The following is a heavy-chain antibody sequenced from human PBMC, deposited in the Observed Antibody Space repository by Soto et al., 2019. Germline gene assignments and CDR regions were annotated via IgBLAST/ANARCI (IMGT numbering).Heavy chain of an antibody. CDR3: ARCEVLPAAYPYYFDY. D-gene: IGHD2-2*01. J-gene: IGHJ4*02. CDR2: ISPYNGNI. CDR1: GYTFTTYA. Sequence: QDQLVQSGAEVKKSGDSVKVSCKASGYTFTTYAHSWVRQAPGQGLEWMGWISPYNGNINYAQKFQGRITMTTDTSTSTAYMELRSLTSDDTAVYYCARCEVLPAAYPYYFDYWGQGTLVTVSS. V-gene: IGHV1-18*01.